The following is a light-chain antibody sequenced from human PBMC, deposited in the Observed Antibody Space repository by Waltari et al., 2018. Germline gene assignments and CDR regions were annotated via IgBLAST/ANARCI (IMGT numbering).Light chain of an antibody. J-gene: IGLJ2*01. V-gene: IGLV2-14*03. CDR1: SSDVGGYTF. CDR2: DVT. CDR3: SSYTSSISVV. Sequence: SALTQPASVSGSPGQSITISCTGTSSDVGGYTFVSWYQQHPGKAPKLMVYDVTNRPSGVSNRFSGSKSGNTASLTISGLQAEDEADYYCSSYTSSISVVFGGGTKLTVL.